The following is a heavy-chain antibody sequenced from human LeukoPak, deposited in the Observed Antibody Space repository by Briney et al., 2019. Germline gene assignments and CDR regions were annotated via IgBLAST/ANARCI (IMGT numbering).Heavy chain of an antibody. CDR1: GFTFTNAW. D-gene: IGHD3-3*01. Sequence: PGGSLRLSCRASGFTFTNAWMSWVRQAPGKGLEWVGRIKSKNDGGTTDYAAPVKGRVTISRDDSKNTLYLQMNSLKTEDTALYYCTTFPSGFDIWGQGTMVTVSS. CDR2: IKSKNDGGTT. CDR3: TTFPSGFDI. V-gene: IGHV3-15*05. J-gene: IGHJ3*02.